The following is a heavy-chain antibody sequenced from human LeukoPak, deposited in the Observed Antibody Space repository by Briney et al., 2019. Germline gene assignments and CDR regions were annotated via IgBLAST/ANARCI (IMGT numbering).Heavy chain of an antibody. J-gene: IGHJ6*03. D-gene: IGHD3-3*01. CDR3: AKDLNDFWSGYMDV. CDR2: ISYDGSNK. CDR1: GFTFSGFG. Sequence: GGSLRLSCAASGFTFSGFGMHWVRQAPGKGLEWVAVISYDGSNKYYADSVKGRFSISRDNSKNTLYLQMNSLRAEDTAVYYCAKDLNDFWSGYMDVWGKGTTVTVSS. V-gene: IGHV3-30*18.